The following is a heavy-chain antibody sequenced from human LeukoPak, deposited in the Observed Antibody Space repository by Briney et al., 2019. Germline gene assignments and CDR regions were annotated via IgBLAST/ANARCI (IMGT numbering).Heavy chain of an antibody. D-gene: IGHD1-14*01. CDR2: ISYDGSNK. J-gene: IGHJ4*02. CDR3: ARVRDAYNYFDY. Sequence: GGSLRLSCAASGFTFSSYGMPWVRQAPGKGLEWVAVISYDGSNKYYADSVKGRFTISRDNSKNTLYLQMNSLRAEDTAVYYCARVRDAYNYFDYWGQGTLVTVSS. CDR1: GFTFSSYG. V-gene: IGHV3-30*03.